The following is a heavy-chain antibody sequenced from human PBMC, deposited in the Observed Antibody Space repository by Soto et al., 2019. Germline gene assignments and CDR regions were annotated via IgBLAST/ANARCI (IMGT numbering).Heavy chain of an antibody. D-gene: IGHD2-15*01. CDR1: GFTFSSYA. CDR3: AKDEGPHCCGGSCQLDYFDY. Sequence: GSLRLSCAASGFTFSSYAMSWVRQAPGKGLEWVSAISGSGGSTYYADSVKGRFTISRDNSKNTLYLQMNSLRAEDTAVYYCAKDEGPHCCGGSCQLDYFDYWGQGTLVTVSS. J-gene: IGHJ4*02. V-gene: IGHV3-23*01. CDR2: ISGSGGST.